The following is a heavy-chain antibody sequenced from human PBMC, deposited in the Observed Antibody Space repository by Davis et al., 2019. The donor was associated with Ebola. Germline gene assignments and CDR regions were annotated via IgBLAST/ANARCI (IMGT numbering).Heavy chain of an antibody. D-gene: IGHD6-13*01. J-gene: IGHJ4*02. CDR1: GFTFSSYA. Sequence: PGGSLRLSCAASGFTFSSYAMHWVRQAPGKGPEWVAVISYDGNNKYYADSVKGRFTISRDNSKNTLYLQMNSLRAEDTAVYYCAKDPEHWYSSSWARTFDYWGQGTLVTVSS. CDR3: AKDPEHWYSSSWARTFDY. CDR2: ISYDGNNK. V-gene: IGHV3-30*18.